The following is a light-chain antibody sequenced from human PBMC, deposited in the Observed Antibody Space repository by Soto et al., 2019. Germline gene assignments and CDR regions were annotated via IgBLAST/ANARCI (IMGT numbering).Light chain of an antibody. V-gene: IGLV2-14*01. CDR3: SSYTTNSTII. Sequence: QSALTQPASVSGSPGQSITISCTGTSSDVGGYNYVSWYQQYPGKPPKLMISQVSDRPSGVSYRFSGSKSGNTASLTISGLQAEDEADYYCSSYTTNSTIIFGGGTKLTVL. J-gene: IGLJ2*01. CDR2: QVS. CDR1: SSDVGGYNY.